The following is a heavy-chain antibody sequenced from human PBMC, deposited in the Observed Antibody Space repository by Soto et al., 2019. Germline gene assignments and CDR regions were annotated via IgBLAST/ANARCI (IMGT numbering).Heavy chain of an antibody. CDR3: ASETSLRRFDY. CDR1: GGSISSYY. D-gene: IGHD4-17*01. J-gene: IGHJ4*02. CDR2: IYYSGST. Sequence: SETLSLTCTVSGGSISSYYWSWIRQPPGKGLEWIGYIYYSGSTNYNPSLKSRVTISVDTSKNQFSLKLTSVTAADTAVYYCASETSLRRFDYWGQGTLVTVSS. V-gene: IGHV4-59*01.